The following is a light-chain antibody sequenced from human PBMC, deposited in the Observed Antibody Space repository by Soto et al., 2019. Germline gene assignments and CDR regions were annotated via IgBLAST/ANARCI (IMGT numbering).Light chain of an antibody. Sequence: QSALTQPASVSGSPGQSITISCTGSTSDIGGYEYVSWYQQYPGKAPRLIIYAVHSRPSGVSNRFSSSKSGNTASLTISGLQAEDEADYHCSSYTPSSTYVFGTGTKLTVL. J-gene: IGLJ1*01. V-gene: IGLV2-14*03. CDR3: SSYTPSSTYV. CDR2: AVH. CDR1: TSDIGGYEY.